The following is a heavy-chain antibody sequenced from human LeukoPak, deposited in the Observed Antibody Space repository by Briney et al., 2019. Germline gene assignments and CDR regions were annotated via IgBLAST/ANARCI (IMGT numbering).Heavy chain of an antibody. Sequence: ASVNVSCKASGYTFTIYYMHWVRQAPGQGLEWMGIINPTGGSTRYAQKFQGRVTMTRDTSTSTVYMELSSLRSEDTAVYYCARDQAYYYDNSGYYYLIHWGQGTLVTVSS. CDR3: ARDQAYYYDNSGYYYLIH. CDR2: INPTGGST. D-gene: IGHD3-22*01. CDR1: GYTFTIYY. V-gene: IGHV1-46*01. J-gene: IGHJ4*02.